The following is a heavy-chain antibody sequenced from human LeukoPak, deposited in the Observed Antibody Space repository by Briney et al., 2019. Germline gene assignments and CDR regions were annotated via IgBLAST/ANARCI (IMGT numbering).Heavy chain of an antibody. CDR1: GYTFTNYN. J-gene: IGHJ4*02. Sequence: ASVKVSCKTSGYTFTNYNISWVRQAPGKGLEWMGWISPHNGKANYAQKLQARVTLTTDTSTSTAYMELRSLRSDDTAVYFCARGYSSSWGEVAIPGYFWGQGTLVTVSS. V-gene: IGHV1-18*04. CDR2: ISPHNGKA. D-gene: IGHD6-13*01. CDR3: ARGYSSSWGEVAIPGYF.